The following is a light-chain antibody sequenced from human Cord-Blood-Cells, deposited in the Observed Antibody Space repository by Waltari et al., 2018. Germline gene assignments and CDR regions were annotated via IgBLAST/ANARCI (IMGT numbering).Light chain of an antibody. CDR3: MQGTHWPPYT. Sequence: DVVMTQSPLSLPVTLGQPASISCRSSQSLVYSDGNTYLNWFQQRPGQSPRRLIYKVSTRDSGVPDRISGSGSGTDFTLKISRVEAEDVGVYYCMQGTHWPPYTFGQGTKLEIK. V-gene: IGKV2-30*01. J-gene: IGKJ2*01. CDR2: KVS. CDR1: QSLVYSDGNTY.